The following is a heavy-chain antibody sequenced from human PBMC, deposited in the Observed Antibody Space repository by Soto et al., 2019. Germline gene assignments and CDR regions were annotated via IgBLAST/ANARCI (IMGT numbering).Heavy chain of an antibody. CDR3: ARQLGSSFRVDY. J-gene: IGHJ4*02. D-gene: IGHD6-13*01. CDR1: GGSISSSSYY. V-gene: IGHV4-39*01. CDR2: IYYSGST. Sequence: SETLSLTCTVSGGSISSSSYYWGWIRQPPGKGLEWIGSIYYSGSTYYNPSLKSRVTISVDTSKNQFSLKLSSVTAADTAVYYCARQLGSSFRVDYWGQGTLVTVS.